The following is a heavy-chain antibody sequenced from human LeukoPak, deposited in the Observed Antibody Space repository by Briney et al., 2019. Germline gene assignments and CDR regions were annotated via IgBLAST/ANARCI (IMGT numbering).Heavy chain of an antibody. Sequence: SETLSLTCTVSGGSISSYYWSWIRQPPGKGLEWIGCIYYSGRTNYNPSLKSRVTISVDTSKNQFSLKLSSVTAADTAVYYCARRLSSIAARFDYWGQGTLVTVSS. CDR3: ARRLSSIAARFDY. V-gene: IGHV4-59*08. J-gene: IGHJ4*02. D-gene: IGHD6-6*01. CDR1: GGSISSYY. CDR2: IYYSGRT.